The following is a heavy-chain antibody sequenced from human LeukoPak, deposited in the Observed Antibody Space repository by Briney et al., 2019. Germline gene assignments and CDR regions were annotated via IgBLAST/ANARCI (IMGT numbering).Heavy chain of an antibody. Sequence: ASVKVSCKASGYTSTGYYMHWVRQAPGQGLEWMGWINPNSGGTNYAQKFQGRVTMTRDTSISTAYMELSRLRSDDTAVYYCARDSGDTAMGAGGYWGQGTLVTVSS. CDR1: GYTSTGYY. V-gene: IGHV1-2*02. CDR2: INPNSGGT. CDR3: ARDSGDTAMGAGGY. J-gene: IGHJ4*02. D-gene: IGHD5-18*01.